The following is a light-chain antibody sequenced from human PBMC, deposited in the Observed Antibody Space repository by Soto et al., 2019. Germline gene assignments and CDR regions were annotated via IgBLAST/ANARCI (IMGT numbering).Light chain of an antibody. CDR1: QDISNY. J-gene: IGKJ1*01. CDR2: DAS. V-gene: IGKV1-33*01. Sequence: DLQMTQSPSSLSASVGDRVTITCQASQDISNYLNWCQQKPGKAPKLLIYDASNLETGVPSRFSGSGSGTDFTFTISSLQPEEIATYDCQQYDNLPRTFGQGTKVDIK. CDR3: QQYDNLPRT.